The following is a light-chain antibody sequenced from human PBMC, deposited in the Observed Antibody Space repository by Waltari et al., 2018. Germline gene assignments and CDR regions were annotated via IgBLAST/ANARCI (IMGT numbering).Light chain of an antibody. CDR2: AAS. CDR3: QQYGSSPPIT. Sequence: EIVLTQSPGTLSLSPGERATLSCRASQSISSNYLAWYQKKHGQAPRPLIFAASSRASGIPYRFSGSGSGTDFTLTISRLEPEDFAVYYCQQYGSSPPITFGQGTRLEIK. J-gene: IGKJ5*01. CDR1: QSISSNY. V-gene: IGKV3-20*01.